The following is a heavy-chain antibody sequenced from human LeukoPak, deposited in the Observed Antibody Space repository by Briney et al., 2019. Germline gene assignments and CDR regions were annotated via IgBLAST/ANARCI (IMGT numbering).Heavy chain of an antibody. CDR2: INGGGDIT. Sequence: PGGSLRLSCEGSRYSFDSYAMTWVRQAPGKGLEWVSSINGGGDITYYAESVKGRITVSRDNSKNTLFLQMNSLRAEDTAVFYCAKRYGDSTGWFFDFWGQGSLVTVSS. D-gene: IGHD6-13*01. CDR1: RYSFDSYA. CDR3: AKRYGDSTGWFFDF. V-gene: IGHV3-23*01. J-gene: IGHJ4*02.